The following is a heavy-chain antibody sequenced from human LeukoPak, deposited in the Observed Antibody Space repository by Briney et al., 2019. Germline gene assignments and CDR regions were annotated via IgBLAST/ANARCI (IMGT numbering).Heavy chain of an antibody. CDR2: IYNSDRI. D-gene: IGHD5-18*01. CDR3: ARDQPDTYAHDAFDI. CDR1: GGSIRSYY. Sequence: SETLSLTCTVSGGSIRSYYWSWIRQPPGKGLEWIGYIYNSDRIDYNPSFKSRVTISLDTSKNHFFLNLTSVTAADTAVYFCARDQPDTYAHDAFDIWSQGTMVTVSS. J-gene: IGHJ3*02. V-gene: IGHV4-59*01.